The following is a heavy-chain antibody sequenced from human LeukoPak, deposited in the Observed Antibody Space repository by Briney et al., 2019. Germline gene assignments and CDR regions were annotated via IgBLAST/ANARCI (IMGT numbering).Heavy chain of an antibody. CDR1: GFTFSSYA. V-gene: IGHV3-23*01. J-gene: IGHJ6*03. Sequence: GGSLRLACAASGFTFSSYAMNWVRQAPGRGLEWVSGFSGSGGTTYYADSVKGRFTISRDNSKNTLYLQMNSLRAEDTAVYYCANGDRCTSPNCLGYYYFYMDVWGKGTTVTVSS. CDR2: FSGSGGTT. CDR3: ANGDRCTSPNCLGYYYFYMDV. D-gene: IGHD2-8*01.